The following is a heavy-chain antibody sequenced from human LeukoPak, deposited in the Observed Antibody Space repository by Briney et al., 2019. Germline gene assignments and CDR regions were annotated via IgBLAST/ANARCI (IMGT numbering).Heavy chain of an antibody. CDR2: ISYDGSNK. V-gene: IGHV3-30-3*01. CDR3: ARSVAHDYSNYPMDY. CDR1: GFTFSNYA. D-gene: IGHD4-11*01. Sequence: GGSLRLSCAASGFTFSNYAMHWVRQAPGKGLEWVAVISYDGSNKYNADSVKGRFTISRDNSKNTLYLQMNGLRAEDTAVYYCARSVAHDYSNYPMDYWGQGTLVTVSS. J-gene: IGHJ4*02.